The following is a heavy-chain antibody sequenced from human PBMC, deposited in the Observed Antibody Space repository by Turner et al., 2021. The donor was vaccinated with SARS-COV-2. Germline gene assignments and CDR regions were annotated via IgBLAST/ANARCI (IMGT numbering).Heavy chain of an antibody. D-gene: IGHD2-15*01. CDR3: VRRYCISATCYHLDY. CDR1: RYPFLNYH. V-gene: IGHV1-18*01. J-gene: IGHJ4*02. Sequence: VRLEQTGAAVKRPGAPVNVPCRPSRYPFLNYHINWARQAPGQGLQWLGWINPSNGDTGYAQNLQGRLTVTTDASTTTVYMELKSLTFDDTAVYYCVRRYCISATCYHLDYWGQGTLVTVSS. CDR2: INPSNGDT.